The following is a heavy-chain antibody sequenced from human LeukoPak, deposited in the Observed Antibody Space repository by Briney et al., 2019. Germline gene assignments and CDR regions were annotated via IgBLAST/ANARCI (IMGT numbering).Heavy chain of an antibody. J-gene: IGHJ4*02. Sequence: TGGSLRLCCAASGLNFSSYAMNWVRQAPGKGLEWVSTISYSGGSTYYVDSVKCRFTISRDNSENTLYLQMNSLRAEDTAVYYCAKESYSYGPYYFDYWGQGTLVTVSS. CDR3: AKESYSYGPYYFDY. D-gene: IGHD5-18*01. V-gene: IGHV3-23*01. CDR1: GLNFSSYA. CDR2: ISYSGGST.